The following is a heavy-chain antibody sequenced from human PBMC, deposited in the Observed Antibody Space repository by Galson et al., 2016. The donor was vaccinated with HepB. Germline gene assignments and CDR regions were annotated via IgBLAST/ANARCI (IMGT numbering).Heavy chain of an antibody. D-gene: IGHD1-26*01. CDR1: GNYFTTYG. Sequence: YGNYFTTYGFTRVRQAPGQGLEWMGWIGAYNGNTHSAQKFQDRVTLTRNTFTTTVYLELRSLRLDDTAVYYCAAHSGTNSWGRKALDYWGQGTLITVSP. J-gene: IGHJ4*02. CDR2: IGAYNGNT. CDR3: AAHSGTNSWGRKALDY. V-gene: IGHV1-18*01.